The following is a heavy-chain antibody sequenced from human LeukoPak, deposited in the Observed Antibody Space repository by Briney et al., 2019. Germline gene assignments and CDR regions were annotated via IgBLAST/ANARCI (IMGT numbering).Heavy chain of an antibody. Sequence: ASVKVSCKASGYTFTNYGINWVRQAPGQGLEWMGWVNPNSGGTNYAQKFQGRVTMTRDTSISTAYMELSRLRSDDTAVYYCARGGSGSYCDYWGQGTLVTVSS. V-gene: IGHV1-2*02. D-gene: IGHD3-10*01. CDR1: GYTFTNYG. J-gene: IGHJ4*02. CDR2: VNPNSGGT. CDR3: ARGGSGSYCDY.